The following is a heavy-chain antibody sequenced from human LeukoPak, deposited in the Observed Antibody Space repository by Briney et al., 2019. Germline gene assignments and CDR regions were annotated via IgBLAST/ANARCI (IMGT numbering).Heavy chain of an antibody. CDR2: ISYDGRNN. CDR1: GFNFSSYG. D-gene: IGHD1-7*01. J-gene: IGHJ4*02. CDR3: ATDGDYDWNYRSGFDS. Sequence: GGSLRLSCAASGFNFSSYGMHWVRQAPGKGLEWVAVISYDGRNNYYGDSVKGRFTISRDNSKNTLYLQMNSLRGEDTAVYYCATDGDYDWNYRSGFDSWRQGTLVTVSS. V-gene: IGHV3-30*03.